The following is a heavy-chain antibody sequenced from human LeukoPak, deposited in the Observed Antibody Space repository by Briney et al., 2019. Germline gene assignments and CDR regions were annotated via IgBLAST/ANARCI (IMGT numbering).Heavy chain of an antibody. V-gene: IGHV4-34*01. J-gene: IGHJ4*02. CDR2: INHSGST. D-gene: IGHD4-17*01. CDR1: GFTFSSYS. Sequence: GSLRLSCAASGFTFSSYSMNWVRQAPGKGLEWIGEINHSGSTNYNPSLKSRVTISVDTSKNQFSLKLSSVTAADTAVYYCARALDLNGDYVPFDYWGQGTLVTVSS. CDR3: ARALDLNGDYVPFDY.